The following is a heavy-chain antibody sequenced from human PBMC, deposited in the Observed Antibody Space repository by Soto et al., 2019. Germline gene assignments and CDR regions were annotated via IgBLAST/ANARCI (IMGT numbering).Heavy chain of an antibody. V-gene: IGHV3-33*01. CDR1: GFTFSSYG. CDR3: ARRYSGYDFEGDAFDI. D-gene: IGHD5-12*01. J-gene: IGHJ3*02. Sequence: QVQLVESGGGVVQPGRSLRLSCAASGFTFSSYGMHWVRQAPGKGLEWVAVIWYDGSNKYYADSVKGRFTISRDNSKNTLYLQMNSLRPEDTAVYYCARRYSGYDFEGDAFDIWGQGTMVTVSS. CDR2: IWYDGSNK.